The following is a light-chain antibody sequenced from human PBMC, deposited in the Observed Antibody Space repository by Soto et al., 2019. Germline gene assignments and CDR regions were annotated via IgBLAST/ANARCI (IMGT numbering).Light chain of an antibody. CDR3: FSFTTDWTHV. J-gene: IGLJ1*01. Sequence: QSVLTQPASVSGSPGQSITMSCTGTSSDVGGYDYVSWYQQYPGEAPKLIIYEVYNRPPGVSNRFSGSKSGNTASLTISGLQPEDEADYFCFSFTTDWTHVFGTGTKVNVL. CDR2: EVY. V-gene: IGLV2-14*01. CDR1: SSDVGGYDY.